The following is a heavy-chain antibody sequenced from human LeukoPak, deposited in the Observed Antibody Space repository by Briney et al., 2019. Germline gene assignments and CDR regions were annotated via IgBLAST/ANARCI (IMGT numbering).Heavy chain of an antibody. CDR3: ARRGYSGLASGFDP. CDR2: IRSKANNYAT. D-gene: IGHD5-12*01. Sequence: GGSLRLSCVASGFSISGSAIHWVRQASGRGLEWVGRIRSKANNYATAYGASVKGRFTISRDDSQNTAYLQMNSLKTEDTAVYYCARRGYSGLASGFDPWGQGTLVTVSS. J-gene: IGHJ5*02. V-gene: IGHV3-73*01. CDR1: GFSISGSA.